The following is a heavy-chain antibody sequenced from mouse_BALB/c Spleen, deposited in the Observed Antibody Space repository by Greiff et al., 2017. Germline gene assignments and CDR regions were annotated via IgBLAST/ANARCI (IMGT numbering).Heavy chain of an antibody. CDR3: ARLGACFAY. CDR1: GFSLTSYG. J-gene: IGHJ3*01. D-gene: IGHD4-1*01. V-gene: IGHV2-2*02. CDR2: IWSGGST. Sequence: VQLQQSGPGLVQPSQSLSITCTVSGFSLTSYGVHWVRQSPGKGLEWLGVIWSGGSTDYNAAFISRLSISKDNSKSQVFFKMNSLQANDTAIYYCARLGACFAYWGQGTLVTVSA.